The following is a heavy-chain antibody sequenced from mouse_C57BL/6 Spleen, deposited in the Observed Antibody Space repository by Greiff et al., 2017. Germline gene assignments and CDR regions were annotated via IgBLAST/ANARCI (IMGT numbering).Heavy chain of an antibody. Sequence: QVQLQQPGAELVRPGSSVKLSCKASGYTFTSYWMDWVKQRPGQGLEWIGNIYPSDSETHYNQKFKDKATLTVDKSSSTAYMQLSSLTSEDSAVYYCARWTAQAADYWGQGTTLTVSS. V-gene: IGHV1-61*01. J-gene: IGHJ2*01. CDR3: ARWTAQAADY. CDR2: IYPSDSET. D-gene: IGHD3-2*02. CDR1: GYTFTSYW.